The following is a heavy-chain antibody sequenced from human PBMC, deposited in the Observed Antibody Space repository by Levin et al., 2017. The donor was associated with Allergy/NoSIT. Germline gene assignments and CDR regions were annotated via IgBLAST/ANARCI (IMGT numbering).Heavy chain of an antibody. V-gene: IGHV4-34*12. CDR3: ASRSYYYDTNPFDS. J-gene: IGHJ4*02. CDR1: GGSFSDYY. D-gene: IGHD3-22*01. Sequence: TSSETLSLTCSVSGGSFSDYYWTWIRQSPGKGLEWIGEIIHGGGTNYNPSLKSRVTISVDTPKNQFSLRLRSVTAADTAVYYCASRSYYYDTNPFDSWGQGTLVTVSS. CDR2: IIHGGGT.